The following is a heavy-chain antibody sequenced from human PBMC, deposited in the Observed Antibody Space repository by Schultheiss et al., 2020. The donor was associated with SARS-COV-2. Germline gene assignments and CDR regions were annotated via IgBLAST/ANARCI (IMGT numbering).Heavy chain of an antibody. Sequence: GGSLRLSYAASGFTFSSYGMHWVRQAPGKGLEWVAVISYDGSNKYYADSVKGRFTISRDNSKNTLYLQMNSLRAEDTAVYYCASHPGSSWFHYWGQGTLVTVSS. J-gene: IGHJ4*02. CDR3: ASHPGSSWFHY. CDR2: ISYDGSNK. V-gene: IGHV3-30*03. D-gene: IGHD6-13*01. CDR1: GFTFSSYG.